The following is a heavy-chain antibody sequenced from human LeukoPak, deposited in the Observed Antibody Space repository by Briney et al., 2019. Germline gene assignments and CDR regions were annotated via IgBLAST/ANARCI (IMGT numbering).Heavy chain of an antibody. CDR1: GFTYSTYA. J-gene: IGHJ4*02. V-gene: IGHV3-66*02. Sequence: GGSLRLSCAASGFTYSTYAMSWVRQAPGKGLEWVSVIYSGGSTYYSDSVKGRFTISRDNSKNTLYLQMNSLRAEDTAVYYCAREVGPYCSGGSCYPAVDYWGQGTLVTVSS. D-gene: IGHD2-15*01. CDR3: AREVGPYCSGGSCYPAVDY. CDR2: IYSGGST.